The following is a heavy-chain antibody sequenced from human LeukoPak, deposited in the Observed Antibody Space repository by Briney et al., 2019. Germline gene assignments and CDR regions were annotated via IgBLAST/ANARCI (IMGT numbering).Heavy chain of an antibody. CDR2: ISWNSGSV. J-gene: IGHJ3*02. D-gene: IGHD5-18*01. V-gene: IGHV3-9*01. CDR3: AKSNVDTAMVTGDAFDI. CDR1: GFTFSTYS. Sequence: LRLSCAASGFTFSTYSMNWVRQAPGKGLEWVSGISWNSGSVGYADSVKGRFTISRDNAKNSLYLQMNSLRAEDTALYYCAKSNVDTAMVTGDAFDIWGQGTMVTVSS.